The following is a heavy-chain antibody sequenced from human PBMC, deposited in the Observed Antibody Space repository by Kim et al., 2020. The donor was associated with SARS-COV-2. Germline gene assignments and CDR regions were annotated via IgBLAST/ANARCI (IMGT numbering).Heavy chain of an antibody. CDR2: ISAYNGNT. CDR1: GYTFTSYG. CDR3: ARDRSGAAASGYAGY. V-gene: IGHV1-18*01. Sequence: ASWKVSCKASGYTFTSYGIRWVRQAPGQGLEWMGWISAYNGNTNYAQKLQGRVTMTTDTSTSTAYMELRSLRSDDTAVYYCARDRSGAAASGYAGYWGQGTLVTVST. D-gene: IGHD5-12*01. J-gene: IGHJ4*02.